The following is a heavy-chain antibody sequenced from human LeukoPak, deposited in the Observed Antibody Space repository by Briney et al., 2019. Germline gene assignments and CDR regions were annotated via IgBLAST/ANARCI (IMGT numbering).Heavy chain of an antibody. CDR1: GFTVGSNY. V-gene: IGHV3-53*01. CDR2: IHSGDST. D-gene: IGHD3-22*01. Sequence: GGSLRLSCAASGFTVGSNYMSWVRQAPGKGLEWVSGIHSGDSTYYADSVKGRITISRDNSKNMLYLQTNSLRAEDTAVYHCARASGGYYDSSGSFDYWGQGTLVTVSS. J-gene: IGHJ4*02. CDR3: ARASGGYYDSSGSFDY.